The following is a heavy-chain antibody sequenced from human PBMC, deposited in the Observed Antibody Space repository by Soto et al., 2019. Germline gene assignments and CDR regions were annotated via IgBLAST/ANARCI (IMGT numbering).Heavy chain of an antibody. V-gene: IGHV4-34*01. D-gene: IGHD2-21*02. CDR2: INHSGSP. J-gene: IGHJ3*01. Sequence: SETLSLTCAVFGGSLSRYYWTWIRQTPGKGLEWIGEINHSGSPNYNPSLKNRVTISIDTSKNQVSLHLSSVTAAVTAVYYCARPRVTNAFDVWGQGTLVT. CDR3: ARPRVTNAFDV. CDR1: GGSLSRYY.